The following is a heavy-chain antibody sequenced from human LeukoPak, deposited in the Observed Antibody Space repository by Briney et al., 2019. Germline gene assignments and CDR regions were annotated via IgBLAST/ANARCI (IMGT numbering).Heavy chain of an antibody. CDR3: ARGSSGWYLGWFDP. J-gene: IGHJ5*02. D-gene: IGHD6-19*01. V-gene: IGHV4-59*01. CDR1: GGSISSYY. CDR2: IYYSGST. Sequence: SETLSLTCTVSGGSISSYYWSWIRQPPGRGLEWIGYIYYSGSTNYNPSLKSRVTISVDTPKNQFSLKLSSVTAADTAVYYCARGSSGWYLGWFDPWGQGTLVTVSS.